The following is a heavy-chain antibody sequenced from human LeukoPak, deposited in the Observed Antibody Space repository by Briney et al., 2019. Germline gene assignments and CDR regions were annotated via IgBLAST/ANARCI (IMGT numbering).Heavy chain of an antibody. D-gene: IGHD2-2*01. CDR3: AKEQTSSGFFDY. J-gene: IGHJ4*02. Sequence: GGSLRLSCAASGFTFSSYAMSWVRQAPGKGLEWVSAITYSGGSTYYADSVKGRFTISRDNSKNTLYLQMNSLRAEDRAVYYCAKEQTSSGFFDYWGQGTLVTVSS. CDR2: ITYSGGST. CDR1: GFTFSSYA. V-gene: IGHV3-23*01.